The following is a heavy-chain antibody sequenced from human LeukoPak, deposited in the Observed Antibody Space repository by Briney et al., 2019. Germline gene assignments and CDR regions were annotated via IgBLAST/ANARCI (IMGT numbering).Heavy chain of an antibody. CDR1: GYTFTSYY. J-gene: IGHJ4*02. D-gene: IGHD6-19*01. Sequence: ASVKVSFKASGYTFTSYYMHWVRQAPGQGGEWMGLINPSGGSTSYAQKCQGRVTMTRDTSTSTVYMELSSLRSEDTAVYYCARDPPGAVAGVFDYWGQGTLVTVSS. CDR3: ARDPPGAVAGVFDY. CDR2: INPSGGST. V-gene: IGHV1-46*01.